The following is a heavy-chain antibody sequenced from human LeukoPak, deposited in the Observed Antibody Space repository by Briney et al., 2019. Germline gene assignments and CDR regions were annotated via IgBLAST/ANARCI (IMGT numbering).Heavy chain of an antibody. CDR2: IYYSGST. V-gene: IGHV4-59*01. J-gene: IGHJ5*02. CDR3: ARGGGPHGSGSYYPNWFDP. CDR1: GGSISSYY. D-gene: IGHD3-10*01. Sequence: SETLSLTCTVSGGSISSYYWSWIRQPPGKGLEWIGYIYYSGSTNYNPSLKSRVTISVDTSKNQFSLKLSSVTAADTAVYYCARGGGPHGSGSYYPNWFDPWGQGTLVTVSS.